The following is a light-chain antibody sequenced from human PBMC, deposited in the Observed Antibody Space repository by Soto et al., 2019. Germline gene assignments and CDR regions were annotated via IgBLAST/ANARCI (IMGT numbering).Light chain of an antibody. CDR2: AAS. CDR1: QGIRNF. J-gene: IGKJ3*01. Sequence: DIQMTQSPTSLSASVGDRVTITCRASQGIRNFVAWYQQKPGKAPKLLIYAASTLQSGVPSRFSGSGSGTDFTLTINSLQPEYLASYSCQKYSSVPVFGPGTKVEIK. CDR3: QKYSSVPV. V-gene: IGKV1-27*01.